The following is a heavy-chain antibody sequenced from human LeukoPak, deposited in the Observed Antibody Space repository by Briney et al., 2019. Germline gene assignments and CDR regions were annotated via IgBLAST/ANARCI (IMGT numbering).Heavy chain of an antibody. V-gene: IGHV3-30*18. CDR2: ISYDGSNK. CDR1: GFTFSSYG. Sequence: TGGSLRLSCAASGFTFSSYGMHWVRQAPGKGLEWVAVISYDGSNKYYADSVKGRFTISRDNSKNTLYLQMNSLRAEDTAVYYCAKVGIAVAGTADDAFDIWGQGTMVTVSS. D-gene: IGHD6-19*01. J-gene: IGHJ3*02. CDR3: AKVGIAVAGTADDAFDI.